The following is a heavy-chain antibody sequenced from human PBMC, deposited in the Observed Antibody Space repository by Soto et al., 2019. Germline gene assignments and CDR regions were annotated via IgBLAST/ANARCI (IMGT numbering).Heavy chain of an antibody. CDR3: AKNFSPRVNYYYYYMDV. CDR2: ISSSGSTI. Sequence: PGGSLRLSCAASGFTFSDYYMSWIRQAPGMGLEWVSYISSSGSTIYYADSVKGRFTISRDNAKNSLYLQMNSLRAEDTALYYCAKNFSPRVNYYYYYMDVWGKGTTVTVSS. D-gene: IGHD3-10*01. CDR1: GFTFSDYY. V-gene: IGHV3-11*01. J-gene: IGHJ6*03.